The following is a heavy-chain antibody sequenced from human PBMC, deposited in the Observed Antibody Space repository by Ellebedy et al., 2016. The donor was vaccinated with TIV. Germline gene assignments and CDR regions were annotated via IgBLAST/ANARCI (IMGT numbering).Heavy chain of an antibody. CDR3: ATGPNQDFFDY. Sequence: MPSETLSLTCTVSGGSISSYYWSWIRQHPGKGLEWIGYIYYSGSTNYNPSRKSRVTIELDTSKNQHSLKMSYVTAADTAVYYCATGPNQDFFDYWGQGTQVTVSP. CDR2: IYYSGST. J-gene: IGHJ4*02. CDR1: GGSISSYY. D-gene: IGHD1-14*01. V-gene: IGHV4-59*01.